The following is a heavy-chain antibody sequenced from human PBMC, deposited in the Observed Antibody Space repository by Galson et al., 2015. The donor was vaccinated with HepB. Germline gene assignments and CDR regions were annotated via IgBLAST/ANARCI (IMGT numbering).Heavy chain of an antibody. CDR2: INPSGGST. CDR3: ARDRTLRGYSYGAAFDI. J-gene: IGHJ3*02. CDR1: GYTFTSYY. Sequence: SVKVSCKASGYTFTSYYMHWVRQAPGQGLEWMGIINPSGGSTSYAQKFQGRVTMTRDTSTSTAYMELSSLRSEDTAVYYCARDRTLRGYSYGAAFDIWGQGTMVTVSS. V-gene: IGHV1-46*01. D-gene: IGHD5-18*01.